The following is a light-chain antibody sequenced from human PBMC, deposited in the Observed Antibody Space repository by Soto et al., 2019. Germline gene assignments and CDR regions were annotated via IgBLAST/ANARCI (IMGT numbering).Light chain of an antibody. J-gene: IGLJ3*02. V-gene: IGLV4-69*01. CDR1: SGHSSYA. CDR2: LNSDGSH. CDR3: QTWGTGIRV. Sequence: QLVLTQSPSASASLGASVKLTCTLSSGHSSYAIAWHQQQPAKGPRYLMKLNSDGSHSKGDGIPDRFSGSSSGAERYLTISSLQSEDEADYYCQTWGTGIRVFGGGTKVTVL.